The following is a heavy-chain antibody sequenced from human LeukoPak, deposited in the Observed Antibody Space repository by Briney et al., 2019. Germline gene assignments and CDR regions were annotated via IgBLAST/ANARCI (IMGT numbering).Heavy chain of an antibody. D-gene: IGHD2-2*01. CDR2: INPNSGAT. CDR3: ARDGACSSASCQNFDY. CDR1: GYTFTGYY. V-gene: IGHV1-2*02. J-gene: IGHJ4*02. Sequence: ASVKVSCKASGYTFTGYYMHWVRQAPGQGLEWMGWINPNSGATSYPQKFQGRVTMTRDTSISTAYVELSRLRSDDTAMYYCARDGACSSASCQNFDYWGQGTLVTVSS.